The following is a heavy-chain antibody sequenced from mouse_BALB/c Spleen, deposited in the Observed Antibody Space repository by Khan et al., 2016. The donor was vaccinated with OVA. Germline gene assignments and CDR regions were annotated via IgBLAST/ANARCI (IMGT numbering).Heavy chain of an antibody. CDR3: ARSGLRWDFDY. V-gene: IGHV1-7*01. CDR2: INPSTGYT. CDR1: GYTFINYW. J-gene: IGHJ2*01. D-gene: IGHD1-1*01. Sequence: VKLLESGAELAKPGASVKMSCKASGYTFINYWILWVKQRPGQGLEWIGYINPSTGYTEYNQNFKDKATLTVDKSSSTAYMQLSSLTSEDSAVYYCARSGLRWDFDYWGQGTTLTVSS.